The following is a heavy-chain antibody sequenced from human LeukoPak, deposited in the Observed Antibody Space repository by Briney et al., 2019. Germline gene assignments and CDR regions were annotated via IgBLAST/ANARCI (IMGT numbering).Heavy chain of an antibody. CDR1: GYIFTSYY. CDR3: ARNQEGATIDY. Sequence: ASVKVSCKASGYIFTSYYMHWVRQAPGQGLEWMGMINPSGGSTTYAQKFQGRVTLTRDTSTSIVYMELSSLRSEDTAVYYCARNQEGATIDYWGQGTLVTVSS. V-gene: IGHV1-46*03. J-gene: IGHJ4*02. CDR2: INPSGGST. D-gene: IGHD1-26*01.